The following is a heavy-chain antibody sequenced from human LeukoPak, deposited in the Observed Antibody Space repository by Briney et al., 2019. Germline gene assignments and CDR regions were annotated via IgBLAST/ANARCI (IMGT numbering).Heavy chain of an antibody. V-gene: IGHV3-11*04. Sequence: GGSLRLSCVVSGFTFSDSYMTWIRQTPGKGLESLAYISGSGSDIYYADSVKGRFTISRDNAKNSLYLQMNSLRAEDTAVYYCARESYYDILTGYYSDYWGQGTLVTVSS. CDR3: ARESYYDILTGYYSDY. CDR1: GFTFSDSY. D-gene: IGHD3-9*01. J-gene: IGHJ4*02. CDR2: ISGSGSDI.